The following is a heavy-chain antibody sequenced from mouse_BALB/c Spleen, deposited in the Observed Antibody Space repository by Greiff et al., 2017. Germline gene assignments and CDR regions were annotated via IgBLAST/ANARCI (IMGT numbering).Heavy chain of an antibody. D-gene: IGHD3-1*01. Sequence: VQLQQSGAELVKPGASVKLSCTASGFNIKDTYMHWVKQRPEQGLEWIGRIDPANGNTKYDPKFQGKATITADTSSNTAYLQLSSLTSEDTAVYYCARRGGSSGYVDYWGQGTTLTVSS. J-gene: IGHJ2*01. V-gene: IGHV14-3*02. CDR3: ARRGGSSGYVDY. CDR1: GFNIKDTY. CDR2: IDPANGNT.